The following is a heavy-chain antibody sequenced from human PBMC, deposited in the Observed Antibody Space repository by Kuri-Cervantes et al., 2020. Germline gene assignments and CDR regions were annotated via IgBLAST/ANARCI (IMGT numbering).Heavy chain of an antibody. CDR2: ISYDGSNK. CDR1: GFTFSSYG. CDR3: ARGSYYDFWSGYHPLYYFDY. Sequence: GESLKISCAASGFTFSSYGMHWVRQAPGKGLEWVAVISYDGSNKYYADSVKGRLTISRDNSKNTLYLQMNSLRAEDTAVYYCARGSYYDFWSGYHPLYYFDYWGQGTLVTVSS. V-gene: IGHV3-30*03. D-gene: IGHD3-3*01. J-gene: IGHJ4*02.